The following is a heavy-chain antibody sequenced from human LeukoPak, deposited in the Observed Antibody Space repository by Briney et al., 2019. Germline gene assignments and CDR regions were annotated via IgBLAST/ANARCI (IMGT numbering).Heavy chain of an antibody. CDR1: GFTFSSYA. V-gene: IGHV3-74*03. Sequence: PGGSLRLSCAVSGFTFSSYAMHWVRQAPGKGLVWVSRINSDGYSITYADSVKGRFTISRDNAKNTLYLQMNSLIAEDTAVYFCTRAGYSSGFDSWGQGALVTVSS. CDR3: TRAGYSSGFDS. D-gene: IGHD6-19*01. J-gene: IGHJ5*01. CDR2: INSDGYSI.